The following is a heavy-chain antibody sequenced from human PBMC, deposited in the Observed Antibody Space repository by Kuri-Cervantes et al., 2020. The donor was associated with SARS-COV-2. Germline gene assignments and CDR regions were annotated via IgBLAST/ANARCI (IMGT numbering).Heavy chain of an antibody. V-gene: IGHV1-69*13. D-gene: IGHD4/OR15-4a*01. CDR1: GCTFSSYA. CDR3: ARSPHSLTSYYYYCMDV. J-gene: IGHJ6*03. Sequence: SVKVSCKASGCTFSSYAISWVRQAPGQGLEWMGGIIPIFGTANYAQKFQGRVTITADESTSTAYMELSSPRSEDTAVYYCARSPHSLTSYYYYCMDVWGKGTTVTVSS. CDR2: IIPIFGTA.